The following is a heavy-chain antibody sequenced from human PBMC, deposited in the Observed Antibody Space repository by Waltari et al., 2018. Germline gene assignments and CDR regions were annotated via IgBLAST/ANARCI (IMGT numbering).Heavy chain of an antibody. D-gene: IGHD3-3*01. CDR3: AIAPIRFLEWFYFDY. V-gene: IGHV4-4*07. CDR1: GGAISSYY. Sequence: QVQLQESGPGLVKPSETLSLTCTVSGGAISSYYWSWIRQPAGKGLEWIGRIYTSGSTNYNPSLKSRVTMSVDTSKNQFSLKLSSVTAADTAVYYCAIAPIRFLEWFYFDYWGQGTLVTVSS. CDR2: IYTSGST. J-gene: IGHJ4*02.